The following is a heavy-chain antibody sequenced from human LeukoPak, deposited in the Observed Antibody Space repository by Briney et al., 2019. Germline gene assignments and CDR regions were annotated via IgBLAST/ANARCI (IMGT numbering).Heavy chain of an antibody. J-gene: IGHJ4*02. Sequence: GGSLRLSCAASGFTFSSYEMNWVRQAPGKGLEWVSYISSSGSTISYAGSVEGRFTISRDNAKNSLYLQMNSLRAEDTAVSYCARDQRFAGFGESSYWGQGTLVTVSS. CDR3: ARDQRFAGFGESSY. CDR2: ISSSGSTI. D-gene: IGHD3-10*01. CDR1: GFTFSSYE. V-gene: IGHV3-48*03.